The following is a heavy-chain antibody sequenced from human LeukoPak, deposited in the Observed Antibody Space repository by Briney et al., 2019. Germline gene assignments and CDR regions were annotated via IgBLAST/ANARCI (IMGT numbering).Heavy chain of an antibody. CDR1: GGSISSGSYY. D-gene: IGHD3-3*01. V-gene: IGHV4-61*02. CDR2: IYTSGST. J-gene: IGHJ3*02. CDR3: ARGYYDFWSGYLEAFDI. Sequence: PSETLSLTCTVSGGSISSGSYYWSWIRQPAGKGLEWIGRIYTSGSTNYNPSLKSRVTISVDTSKNQFSLKLSSVTAADTAVYYCARGYYDFWSGYLEAFDIWGQGTMVTVSS.